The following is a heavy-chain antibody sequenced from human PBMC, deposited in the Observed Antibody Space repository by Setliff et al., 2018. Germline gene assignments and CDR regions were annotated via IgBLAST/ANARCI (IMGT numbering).Heavy chain of an antibody. CDR3: ARTHCTTTSCFYFHY. V-gene: IGHV4-38-2*01. CDR2: ILFSGDT. J-gene: IGHJ4*02. Sequence: SETLSLTCAVSGYSISSGFSWVWIRQSPGKGLEWIGRILFSGDTYYNPSLNSRVTISADTSKNQFSLNLSSVTAADTAVYYCARTHCTTTSCFYFHYWGQGTVVTVSS. D-gene: IGHD2-2*01. CDR1: GYSISSGFS.